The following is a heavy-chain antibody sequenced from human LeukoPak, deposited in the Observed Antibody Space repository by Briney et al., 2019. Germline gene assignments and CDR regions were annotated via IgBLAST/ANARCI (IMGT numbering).Heavy chain of an antibody. CDR2: IYHSGSP. D-gene: IGHD4-23*01. Sequence: SGTLSLTCAVSGGSISSNNWWGWVRQPPGKGLEWIGEIYHSGSPNYNPSLKSRVTISVDKSRNHFSLNLSSVTAADTAVYYCARGKNGGINDYWGQGTLVTVSS. V-gene: IGHV4-4*02. J-gene: IGHJ4*02. CDR3: ARGKNGGINDY. CDR1: GGSISSNNW.